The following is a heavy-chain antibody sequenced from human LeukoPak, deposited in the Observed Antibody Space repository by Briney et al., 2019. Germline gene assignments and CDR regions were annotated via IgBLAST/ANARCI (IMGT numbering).Heavy chain of an antibody. V-gene: IGHV4-61*02. CDR1: GGSINSGNNY. D-gene: IGHD2/OR15-2a*01. Sequence: SETLSLTCTVSGGSINSGNNYWSWIRQPAGKGLEWIGRIYSSGTTTYNPSLKSRVTISVDTSKNQFSLKLSSVTAADTAVYYCAKGGNIRILDYYYYMDVWGKGTTVTVSS. CDR3: AKGGNIRILDYYYYMDV. J-gene: IGHJ6*03. CDR2: IYSSGTT.